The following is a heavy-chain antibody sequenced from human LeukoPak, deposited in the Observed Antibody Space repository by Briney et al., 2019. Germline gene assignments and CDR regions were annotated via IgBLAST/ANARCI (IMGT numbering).Heavy chain of an antibody. J-gene: IGHJ4*02. Sequence: GGSLRLSCAASGFTFSSSWMSWVRQAPGKGLEWVANIQQDGSDKYYVDSVKGRFTISRDNAKNSLYLQMNSLRAEDTAVYYCARDRPLHYFDYWGQGTLVTVSS. CDR1: GFTFSSSW. CDR2: IQQDGSDK. CDR3: ARDRPLHYFDY. V-gene: IGHV3-7*01.